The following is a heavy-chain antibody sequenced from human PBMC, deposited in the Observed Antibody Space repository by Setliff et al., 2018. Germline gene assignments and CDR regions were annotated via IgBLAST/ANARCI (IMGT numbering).Heavy chain of an antibody. CDR2: IGYSGGT. D-gene: IGHD3-10*02. CDR3: AREFAYTRGYYVAETLDP. V-gene: IGHV4-59*12. CDR1: GGSINGYY. J-gene: IGHJ5*02. Sequence: SETLSLTCTVSGGSINGYYWNWMRQSPGKGLEWIGFIGYSGGTYYNPSLNSRVTISVDTSKNQFSLTLSSVTAADTAMYYCAREFAYTRGYYVAETLDPWGQGTLVTVSS.